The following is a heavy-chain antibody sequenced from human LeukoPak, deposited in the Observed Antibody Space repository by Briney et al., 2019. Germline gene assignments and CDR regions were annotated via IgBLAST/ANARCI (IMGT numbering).Heavy chain of an antibody. CDR1: GFTFSSYA. D-gene: IGHD5-18*01. Sequence: GGSLRLSCAASGFTFSSYAMHWVRQAPGKGLEWVAVISYDGSNKYYADSVKGRFTISRDNSKNTLYLQMNSLRAEDTAVYYCAKDVGEGYSYGQRYYYYGMDVWGQGTTVTVSS. V-gene: IGHV3-30*04. J-gene: IGHJ6*02. CDR3: AKDVGEGYSYGQRYYYYGMDV. CDR2: ISYDGSNK.